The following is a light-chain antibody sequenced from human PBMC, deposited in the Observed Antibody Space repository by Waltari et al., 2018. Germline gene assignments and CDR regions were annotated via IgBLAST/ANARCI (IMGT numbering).Light chain of an antibody. V-gene: IGKV4-1*01. CDR2: WAS. Sequence: DIVLTQSPASLAVSLGERATINCKSSQSVLDTSNNKNFLSWYQQRPGQPPTLLVYWASSRQARIPDRCTGSGSGTDFTLTISNLQAEDVAVYYCQQYSATPLTFGGGTKVEMK. CDR1: QSVLDTSNNKNF. J-gene: IGKJ4*01. CDR3: QQYSATPLT.